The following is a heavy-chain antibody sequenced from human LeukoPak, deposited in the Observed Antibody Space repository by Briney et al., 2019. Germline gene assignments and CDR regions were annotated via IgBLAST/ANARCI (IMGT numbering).Heavy chain of an antibody. Sequence: SETLSLTCAVYGGSFSGYYWSWIRQPPGKGLEWIGEINHSGSTNYNPSLKSRVTISVDTSKNQFSLKLSSVTAADTTVYYCARVAMITFGGVIVYNWFDPWGQGTLVTVSS. D-gene: IGHD3-16*02. V-gene: IGHV4-34*01. CDR2: INHSGST. CDR1: GGSFSGYY. CDR3: ARVAMITFGGVIVYNWFDP. J-gene: IGHJ5*02.